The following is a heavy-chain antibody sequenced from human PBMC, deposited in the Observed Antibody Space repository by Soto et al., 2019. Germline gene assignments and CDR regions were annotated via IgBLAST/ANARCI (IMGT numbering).Heavy chain of an antibody. V-gene: IGHV1-69*06. J-gene: IGHJ6*01. Sequence: GASVKVSCKASGGTFSSYAISWVRQAPGQGLEWMGGIIPIFGTANYAQKFQGRVTITADKSTSTAYMELSSLRSEDTAVYYCARPPPWNHAYCYYGMEVWGRGTTVTVAS. CDR2: IIPIFGTA. D-gene: IGHD1-1*01. CDR3: ARPPPWNHAYCYYGMEV. CDR1: GGTFSSYA.